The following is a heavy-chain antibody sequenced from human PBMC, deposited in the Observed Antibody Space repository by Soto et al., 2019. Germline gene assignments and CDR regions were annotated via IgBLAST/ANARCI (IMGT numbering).Heavy chain of an antibody. CDR1: GDSFNTFA. D-gene: IGHD3-22*01. J-gene: IGHJ4*02. CDR3: ARPYYDSSGYYLWYFDY. V-gene: IGHV1-69*06. Sequence: QVQLVQSGAEVKKPGSSVKLSCKASGDSFNTFAVTWVRQAPGQGLEWMGGIIPNFDTPNYAQKFQGRVTIIAEKSTSTSDMEVSSLRPEDTAVYYCARPYYDSSGYYLWYFDYWGQGTLVTVSS. CDR2: IIPNFDTP.